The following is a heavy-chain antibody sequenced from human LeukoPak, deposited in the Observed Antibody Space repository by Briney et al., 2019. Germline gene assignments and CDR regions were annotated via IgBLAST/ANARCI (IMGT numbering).Heavy chain of an antibody. J-gene: IGHJ6*02. V-gene: IGHV3-30*18. CDR3: AKSINAPLIGDAMDV. D-gene: IGHD2-8*01. CDR2: ISYAGSNK. CDR1: GFTFNSYG. Sequence: GGSLRLFCAASGFTFNSYGMHWVRQAPGKGLEWVAVISYAGSNKYFADSVKGRFAISRDNSQNTLYLEMNSLRPEDTAVYYCAKSINAPLIGDAMDVWGQGTTVTVSS.